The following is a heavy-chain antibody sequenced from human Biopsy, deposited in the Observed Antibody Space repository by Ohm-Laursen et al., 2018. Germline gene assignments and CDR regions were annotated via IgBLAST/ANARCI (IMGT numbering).Heavy chain of an antibody. CDR2: MIPNSGKT. J-gene: IGHJ4*02. CDR1: GYSFTTYD. D-gene: IGHD1-1*01. V-gene: IGHV1-8*01. Sequence: ASVKVSCKPSGYSFTTYDVNWVRQARGQGLEWMGWMIPNSGKTGYAQRFQGRVTLTMNTSIGTAYMGLSSLGSEDTAAYYCARAVRNQLVSEYWGQGTLVTVSS. CDR3: ARAVRNQLVSEY.